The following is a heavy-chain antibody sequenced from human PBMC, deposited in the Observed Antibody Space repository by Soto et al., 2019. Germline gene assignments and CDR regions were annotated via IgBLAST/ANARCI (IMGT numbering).Heavy chain of an antibody. J-gene: IGHJ4*02. V-gene: IGHV3-48*01. D-gene: IGHD2-21*01. CDR3: ARDAYRGLDY. CDR2: ISSSSSTI. Sequence: PGGSLRLSCAGSGFPFSNAWINWVRQAPGKGLEWVSYISSSSSTIYYADSVKGRFTISRDNAKNSLYLQMNSLRAEDTAVYYCARDAYRGLDYWGQGTLVTVSS. CDR1: GFPFSNAW.